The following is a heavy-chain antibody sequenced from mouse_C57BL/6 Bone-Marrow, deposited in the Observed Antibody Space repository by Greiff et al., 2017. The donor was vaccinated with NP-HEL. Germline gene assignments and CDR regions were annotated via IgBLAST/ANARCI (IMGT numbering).Heavy chain of an antibody. Sequence: QVQLKESGAELVRPGASVTLSCKASGYTFTDYEMHWVKQTPVHGLEWIGAIDPETGGTAYNQKFKGKAILTADKSSSTAYMELRSLTSEDSAVYYCTRSGRLNFDYWGQGTTLTVSS. V-gene: IGHV1-15*01. CDR1: GYTFTDYE. CDR2: IDPETGGT. D-gene: IGHD3-1*01. CDR3: TRSGRLNFDY. J-gene: IGHJ2*01.